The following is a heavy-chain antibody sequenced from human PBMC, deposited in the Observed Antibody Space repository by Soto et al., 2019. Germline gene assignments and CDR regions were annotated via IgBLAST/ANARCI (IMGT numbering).Heavy chain of an antibody. Sequence: SETLSLPCTVSGDSVSSVGFHWSVLRRPRGKGLEWIGYIYNGGSTYYRPSVESRMHMSRDTTRNHYSLRLTSVTAADTAVYFCARAPVGLDTISYFDYWGQGKLVTFSS. D-gene: IGHD3-3*01. J-gene: IGHJ4*02. CDR3: ARAPVGLDTISYFDY. CDR2: IYNGGST. V-gene: IGHV4-30-4*01. CDR1: GDSVSSVGFH.